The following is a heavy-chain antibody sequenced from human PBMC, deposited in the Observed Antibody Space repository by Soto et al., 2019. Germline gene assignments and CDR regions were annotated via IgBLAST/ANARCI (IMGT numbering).Heavy chain of an antibody. D-gene: IGHD3-3*01. V-gene: IGHV4-30-2*01. CDR1: GGSISSVGYS. CDR2: IYHSGSN. CDR3: ARAGYYDFWSGYLGYYYGMDX. Sequence: SETLSLTCAVSGGSISSVGYSWSWIRQPPGKGLELIGYIYHSGSNYYNPSLKSRVTISVDRSKNQFSLKLSSVTAADTAVYYCARAGYYDFWSGYLGYYYGMDXWGQGTTFTVS. J-gene: IGHJ6*02.